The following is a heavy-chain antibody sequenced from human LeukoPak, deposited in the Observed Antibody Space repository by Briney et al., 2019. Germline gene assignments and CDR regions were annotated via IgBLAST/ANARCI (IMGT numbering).Heavy chain of an antibody. CDR1: GVPITNYY. D-gene: IGHD3-9*01. Sequence: SETLSLTCGVYGVPITNYYWAFLRQPTGKGLEWIGEINHTGRTNYSPSLKSRVSISVDTSKNQFSLNLTSVTDADTALYYCARGHLTGKVKIDFWGQGTLVTVAS. V-gene: IGHV4-34*01. CDR2: INHTGRT. CDR3: ARGHLTGKVKIDF. J-gene: IGHJ4*02.